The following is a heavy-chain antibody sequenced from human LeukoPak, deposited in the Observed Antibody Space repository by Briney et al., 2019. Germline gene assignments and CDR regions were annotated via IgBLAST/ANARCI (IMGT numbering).Heavy chain of an antibody. Sequence: SVKVSCKASGGTFRSYAISWVRQAPGQGLEWMGGIIPIFGTANYAQKFQGRVTITADESTSTAYMELSSLRSEDTAVYYCARGHRVEYSSSWDDAFDIWGQGTMVTVSS. D-gene: IGHD6-6*01. CDR1: GGTFRSYA. J-gene: IGHJ3*02. CDR3: ARGHRVEYSSSWDDAFDI. V-gene: IGHV1-69*01. CDR2: IIPIFGTA.